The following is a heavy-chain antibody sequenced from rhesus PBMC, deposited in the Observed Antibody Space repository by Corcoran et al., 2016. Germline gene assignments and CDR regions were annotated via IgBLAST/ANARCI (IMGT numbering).Heavy chain of an antibody. D-gene: IGHD6-25*01. Sequence: QVQLQESGPGVVKPSETLSLTCAVSGGSISGYYPWSWLRPPPGKGLAWIGYIYGGSGSTSYNPSLKNRVTISKDTSKNQFSLKLSSVTAADTAVYYCAKSPGRIAAAGFDYWGQGVLVTVSS. CDR3: AKSPGRIAAAGFDY. CDR2: IYGGSGST. V-gene: IGHV4S7*01. J-gene: IGHJ4*01. CDR1: GGSISGYYP.